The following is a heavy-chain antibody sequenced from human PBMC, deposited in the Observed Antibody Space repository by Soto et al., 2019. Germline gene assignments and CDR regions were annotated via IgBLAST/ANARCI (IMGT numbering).Heavy chain of an antibody. J-gene: IGHJ4*02. CDR1: RFTFSSYA. V-gene: IGHV3-30-3*01. CDR2: ISYDGSNK. D-gene: IGHD3-22*01. CDR3: ARYPSQSGYPS. Sequence: GGSLRLSCAASRFTFSSYAMHWVRQAPGKGLEWVAVISYDGSNKYYADSVKGRFTISRDNSKNTLYLQMNSLRAEDTAVYYCARYPSQSGYPSWGQGTLVTVAS.